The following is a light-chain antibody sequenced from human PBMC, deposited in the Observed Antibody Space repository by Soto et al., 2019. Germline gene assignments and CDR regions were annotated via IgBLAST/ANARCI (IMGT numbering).Light chain of an antibody. CDR3: QHYNTYPWT. CDR1: QGISSY. CDR2: AAS. V-gene: IGKV1-9*01. Sequence: IQLTQSPSSLSASVGDRVAINCRASQGISSYLAWYQQKPGKAPKLLIYAASSLQSGVPSRFSGSGSGTEFTLTISSLQPGDFATYYCQHYNTYPWTFGQGTKVDIK. J-gene: IGKJ1*01.